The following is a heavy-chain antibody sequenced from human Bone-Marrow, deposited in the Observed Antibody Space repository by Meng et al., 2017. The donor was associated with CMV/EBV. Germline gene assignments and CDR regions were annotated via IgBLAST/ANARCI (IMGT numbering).Heavy chain of an antibody. CDR2: INSDGSST. Sequence: GGSLRLSCAASGFTFSSYWMHWVRQAPGKGLVWVSRINSDGSSTSYADSVKGRFTISRDNAKNTLYLQMNSLRAEDTAVYYCARGDYVFWSGYYPHYYYYYGMDVWGQGTTVTVSS. CDR1: GFTFSSYW. V-gene: IGHV3-74*01. CDR3: ARGDYVFWSGYYPHYYYYYGMDV. J-gene: IGHJ6*02. D-gene: IGHD3-3*01.